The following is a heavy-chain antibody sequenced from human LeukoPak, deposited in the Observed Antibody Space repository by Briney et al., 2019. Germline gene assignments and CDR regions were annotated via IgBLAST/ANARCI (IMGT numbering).Heavy chain of an antibody. V-gene: IGHV3-21*01. D-gene: IGHD3-22*01. CDR3: ARAQNSSGYYPAFDY. CDR1: GFTFSNYN. J-gene: IGHJ4*02. CDR2: ISGSRSYI. Sequence: GGSLRLSCAASGFTFSNYNMHWVRQAPGKGLEWVSSISGSRSYIYYADSVKGRFTISRDNAKNSLYLQMNSLRAEDTAVYYCARAQNSSGYYPAFDYWGQGTLVTVSS.